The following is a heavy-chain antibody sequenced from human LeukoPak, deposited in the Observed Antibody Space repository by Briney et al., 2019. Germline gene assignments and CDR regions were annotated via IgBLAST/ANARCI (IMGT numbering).Heavy chain of an antibody. J-gene: IGHJ4*02. Sequence: GGSLRLSCAASGFTFSSYAMSWVRQAPGKGLEWVSAMSGSGGSTYYADSVKGRFTISRDNSKNTLYLQMNSLRAEDTAVYYCAKDRICTNGVCFFDYWGQGTLVTVSS. D-gene: IGHD2-8*01. CDR3: AKDRICTNGVCFFDY. CDR1: GFTFSSYA. V-gene: IGHV3-23*01. CDR2: MSGSGGST.